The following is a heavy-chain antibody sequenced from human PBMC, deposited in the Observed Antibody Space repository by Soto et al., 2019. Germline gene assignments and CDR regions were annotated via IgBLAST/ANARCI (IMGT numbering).Heavy chain of an antibody. CDR2: IIPIFGTA. J-gene: IGHJ3*02. D-gene: IGHD6-19*01. V-gene: IGHV1-69*13. CDR1: GGTFSSCA. Sequence: ASVKVSCKASGGTFSSCAISWVRQAPGQGLEWMGGIIPIFGTANYAQKFQGRVTITADESTSTAYMELSSLRSEDTAVYYCARRLGYNSGWYGTGAFDIWGQGTMVTVSS. CDR3: ARRLGYNSGWYGTGAFDI.